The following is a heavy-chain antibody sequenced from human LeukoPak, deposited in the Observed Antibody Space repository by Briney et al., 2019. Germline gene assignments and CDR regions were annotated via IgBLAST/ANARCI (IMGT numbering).Heavy chain of an antibody. V-gene: IGHV4-39*01. D-gene: IGHD1-26*01. CDR3: ARQVGATTLIDS. Sequence: SETLSLTCTVSGGSISSRNHYWGWIRQPPGKGLEWIGSIYFIGTNYYNPSLKSRVTISVDTSKNQLSLKLSSVTAADTALYYCARQVGATTLIDSWGQGTLVTVSS. CDR2: IYFIGTN. J-gene: IGHJ4*02. CDR1: GGSISSRNHY.